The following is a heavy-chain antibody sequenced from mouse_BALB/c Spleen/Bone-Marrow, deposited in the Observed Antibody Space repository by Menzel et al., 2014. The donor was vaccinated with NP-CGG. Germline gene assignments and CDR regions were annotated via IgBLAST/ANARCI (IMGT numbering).Heavy chain of an antibody. V-gene: IGHV1-74*01. D-gene: IGHD1-1*01. CDR1: GYTFTSYW. Sequence: QVQLQQSGAELVKPGAPVKLSCKASGYTFTSYWMNWIKQRPGRGLEWIERIDPSDSETHYNQKFKDKATLTVDKSSSTAYIQLSSLTSEDTAVYYCAFYYYGSSLFAYWGQGTLVTVSA. CDR2: IDPSDSET. J-gene: IGHJ3*01. CDR3: AFYYYGSSLFAY.